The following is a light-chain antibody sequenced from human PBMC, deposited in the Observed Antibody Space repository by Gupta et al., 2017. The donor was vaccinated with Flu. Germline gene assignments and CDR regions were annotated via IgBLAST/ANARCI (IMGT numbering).Light chain of an antibody. V-gene: IGKV1-5*03. Sequence: SPSTLSASVGERVTITCRASQSVGSHLTWYQQKPGQAPTMLIYKASTLENGVTSRFSGSGSGTDFTLTISGLQPEDFATYYCQQYDYYWTFGQGTKVEIK. CDR2: KAS. J-gene: IGKJ1*01. CDR1: QSVGSH. CDR3: QQYDYYWT.